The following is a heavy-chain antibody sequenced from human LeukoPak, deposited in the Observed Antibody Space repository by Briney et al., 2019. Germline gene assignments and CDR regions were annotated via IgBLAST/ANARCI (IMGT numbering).Heavy chain of an antibody. CDR3: ARGRQWLVYYGMDV. CDR1: GGSFSGYY. CDR2: INHSGST. V-gene: IGHV4-34*01. J-gene: IGHJ6*02. D-gene: IGHD6-19*01. Sequence: SETLSLTCAVYGGSFSGYYWSWIRQPPGKGLEWIGEINHSGSTNYNPSLKSRVTISVDTSKNQFSLKLSSVTAADTAVYYCARGRQWLVYYGMDVWGQGATVTVSS.